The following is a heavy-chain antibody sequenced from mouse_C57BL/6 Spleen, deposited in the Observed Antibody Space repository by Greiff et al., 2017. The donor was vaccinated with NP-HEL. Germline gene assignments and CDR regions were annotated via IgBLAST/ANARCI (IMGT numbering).Heavy chain of an antibody. V-gene: IGHV5-4*01. CDR3: ARDSGRNYFDY. Sequence: EVKLVESGGGLVKPGGSLKLSCAASGFTFSSYAMSWVRQTPEKRLEWVATISDGGSYTYYPDNVKGRFTISRDNAKNNLYLQMSHLKSEDTAMYYSARDSGRNYFDYWGQGTTLTVSS. CDR1: GFTFSSYA. CDR2: ISDGGSYT. J-gene: IGHJ2*01.